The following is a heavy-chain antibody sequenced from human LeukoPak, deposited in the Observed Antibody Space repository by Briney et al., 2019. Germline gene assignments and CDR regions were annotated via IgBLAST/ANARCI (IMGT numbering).Heavy chain of an antibody. V-gene: IGHV1-2*02. J-gene: IGHJ4*02. CDR2: ITPKSGDT. D-gene: IGHD3-3*02. CDR1: GYTFSDFY. CDR3: ARVRLADERAWAY. Sequence: ASVKVSCKASGYTFSDFYLHGVRQAPGQGLEYVGWITPKSGDTYSPQRFQGRVTMTRDASISTAYMELSSLRSDDTAVYFCARVRLADERAWAYWGQGTLVTVSS.